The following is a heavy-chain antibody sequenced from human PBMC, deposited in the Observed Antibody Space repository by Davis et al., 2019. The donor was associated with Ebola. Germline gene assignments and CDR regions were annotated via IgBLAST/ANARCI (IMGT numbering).Heavy chain of an antibody. V-gene: IGHV4-34*01. D-gene: IGHD2-15*01. CDR2: INHSGST. Sequence: SETLSLTCAVYGGSFSGYYWSWIRQPPGKGLEWNGEINHSGSTNYNPSLKSRVTISVDTSKNQFSLKLSSLTAADAAVYYCAGECSDGVHWWFDPWGQGTLVTASS. CDR3: AGECSDGVHWWFDP. CDR1: GGSFSGYY. J-gene: IGHJ5*02.